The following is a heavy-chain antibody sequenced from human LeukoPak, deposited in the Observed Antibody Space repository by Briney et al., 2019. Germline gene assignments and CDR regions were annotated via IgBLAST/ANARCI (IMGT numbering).Heavy chain of an antibody. CDR1: GYTYTGYH. CDR3: ASVGYCSSTSCSPYNWFDP. Sequence: ASVKVSCKASGYTYTGYHIHWVRQAPGQGLEWMGWINPNSGGTNYTQKFQGRVTMTRDTSISTAYMELSRLRSDDTAVYYCASVGYCSSTSCSPYNWFDPWGQGTRVTVSS. V-gene: IGHV1-2*02. CDR2: INPNSGGT. D-gene: IGHD2-2*03. J-gene: IGHJ5*02.